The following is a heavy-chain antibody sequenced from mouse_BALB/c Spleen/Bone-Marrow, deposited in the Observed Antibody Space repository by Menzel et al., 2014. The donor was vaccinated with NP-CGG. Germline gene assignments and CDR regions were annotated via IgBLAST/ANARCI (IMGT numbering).Heavy chain of an antibody. CDR2: IYPGSGST. J-gene: IGHJ3*01. D-gene: IGHD1-1*01. CDR3: TRNYGSSYPSWFAY. V-gene: IGHV1S22*01. CDR1: GYTFTSYW. Sequence: LQQSGSELVRPGASVKLSCKASGYTFTSYWMHWVKQRQGQGLEWIGNIYPGSGSTNYDEKFKSKGTLTVDTSSSTAYMHLSSLTSEDSAVYYCTRNYGSSYPSWFAYWGQGTLVTVSA.